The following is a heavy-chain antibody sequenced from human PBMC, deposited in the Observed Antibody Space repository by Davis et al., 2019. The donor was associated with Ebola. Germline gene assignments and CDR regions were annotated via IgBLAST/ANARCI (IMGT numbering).Heavy chain of an antibody. V-gene: IGHV1-3*01. CDR1: GYIFTTYA. D-gene: IGHD1-26*01. J-gene: IGHJ4*02. CDR2: INAGNGNT. Sequence: AASVKVSCKASGYIFTTYAIHWVRQAPGQRLEWMGWINAGNGNTKYSQKFQGRVTITRDTSASTAYMELSSLRSEDTAVYYCARDMRAWELPLLDYWGQGTLVTVSS. CDR3: ARDMRAWELPLLDY.